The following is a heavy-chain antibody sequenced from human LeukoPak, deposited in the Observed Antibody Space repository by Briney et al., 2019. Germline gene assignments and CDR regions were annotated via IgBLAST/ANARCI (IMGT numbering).Heavy chain of an antibody. J-gene: IGHJ5*02. CDR2: FDPEDGET. D-gene: IGHD2-2*01. V-gene: IGHV1-24*01. Sequence: ASVKVSCKVSGYTLTELSMHWVRQAPGKGLEWMGGFDPEDGETIYAQKFQGRVTMTEDTPTDTAYMELSSLRSEDTAVYYCATVDKLYCSSTGCYSNWFDPWGQGTLVTVSS. CDR3: ATVDKLYCSSTGCYSNWFDP. CDR1: GYTLTELS.